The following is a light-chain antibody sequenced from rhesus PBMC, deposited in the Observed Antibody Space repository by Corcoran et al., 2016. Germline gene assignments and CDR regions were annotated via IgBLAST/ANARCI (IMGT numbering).Light chain of an antibody. Sequence: DIQMTQSPSSLSASVGDRVTITCRASQGITDDLAWYQQKPGEAPNLLIYEASTLQRGIPSRFSGSGSGTDVTPTISSLQSEDFATYYCQHYHGTPYSFGQGTKVEIK. CDR2: EAS. CDR3: QHYHGTPYS. J-gene: IGKJ2*01. CDR1: QGITDD. V-gene: IGKV1-25*01.